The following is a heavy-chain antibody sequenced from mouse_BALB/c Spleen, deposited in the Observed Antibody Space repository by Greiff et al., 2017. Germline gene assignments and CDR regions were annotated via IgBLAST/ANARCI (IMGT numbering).Heavy chain of an antibody. D-gene: IGHD2-14*01. CDR1: GYSITSDYA. J-gene: IGHJ2*01. CDR2: ISYSGST. CDR3: AREVRRYFDY. V-gene: IGHV3-2*02. Sequence: DVQLQESGPGLVKPSQSLSLTCTVTGYSITSDYAWNWIRQFPGNKLEWMGYISYSGSTSYNPSLKSRISITRDTSKNQFFLQLNSVTTEDTATYYCAREVRRYFDYWGQGTTLTVSS.